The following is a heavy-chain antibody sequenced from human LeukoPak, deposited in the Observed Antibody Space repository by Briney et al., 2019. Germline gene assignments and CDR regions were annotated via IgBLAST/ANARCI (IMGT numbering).Heavy chain of an antibody. J-gene: IGHJ1*01. CDR2: ISGSDGST. D-gene: IGHD6-13*01. CDR3: AKGPPTSYSSSWQEYFQH. CDR1: GFTFSTYA. V-gene: IGHV3-23*01. Sequence: TGGSLRLSCAASGFTFSTYAMSWVRQAPGRGLEWVSAISGSDGSTFYADSVKGRFTISRDNSKNTLYLQMNSLRAEDTAVYYCAKGPPTSYSSSWQEYFQHWGQGTLVTVSS.